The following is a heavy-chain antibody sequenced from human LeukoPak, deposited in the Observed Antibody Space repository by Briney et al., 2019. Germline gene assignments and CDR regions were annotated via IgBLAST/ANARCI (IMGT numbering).Heavy chain of an antibody. CDR3: ARGRAPKVAGMGNWFDP. Sequence: QPGGSLRLSCVASGFTSSSYDMHWVRQATGKGLEWVSAIGTTGNTYYADSVKGRFTISRENAKGSLYLQMNSLRAGDTAVYYCARGRAPKVAGMGNWFDPWGQGTLVTVSS. V-gene: IGHV3-13*04. J-gene: IGHJ5*02. CDR2: IGTTGNT. D-gene: IGHD6-19*01. CDR1: GFTSSSYD.